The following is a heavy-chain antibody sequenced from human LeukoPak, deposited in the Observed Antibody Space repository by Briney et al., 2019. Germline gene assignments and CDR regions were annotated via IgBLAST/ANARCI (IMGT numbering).Heavy chain of an antibody. CDR2: ISSSGSTI. CDR3: AREPYDILTGTFDY. CDR1: GFTFSDYY. J-gene: IGHJ4*02. V-gene: IGHV3-11*01. Sequence: PGGSLRLSCAASGFTFSDYYMSWIRQAPGKGLEWVSYISSSGSTIYYADSVKGRFTISRDNAKNSLYPQMNSLRAEDTAVYYCAREPYDILTGTFDYWGQGTLVTVSS. D-gene: IGHD3-9*01.